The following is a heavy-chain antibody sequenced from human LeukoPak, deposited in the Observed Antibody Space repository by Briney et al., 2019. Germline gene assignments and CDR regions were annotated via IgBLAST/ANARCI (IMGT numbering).Heavy chain of an antibody. CDR1: GFTFSSYW. Sequence: PGGSLRLSCAASGFTFSSYWMSWVRQAPGKGLEWVANIKQDGSEKYYVDSVKGRFTISRDNAKNSLYLQMNSLRAEDTAVYYCAKYQLLYSDGYYFDYWGQGTLVTVSS. CDR3: AKYQLLYSDGYYFDY. J-gene: IGHJ4*02. V-gene: IGHV3-7*01. CDR2: IKQDGSEK. D-gene: IGHD2-2*02.